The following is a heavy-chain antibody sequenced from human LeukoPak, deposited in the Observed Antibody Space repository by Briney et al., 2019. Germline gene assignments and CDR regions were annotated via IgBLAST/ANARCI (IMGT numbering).Heavy chain of an antibody. Sequence: PGGSLRLSCAASGFTFSSHAMNWVRQAPGKGLEWVGFIRGKAYGGTTEYAASVKGRFTISRDDSKSIAYLQMNSLKTEDTAVYYCTRVYSSSWYHFLLQALDIWGQGTMVTVSS. CDR2: IRGKAYGGTT. J-gene: IGHJ3*02. CDR3: TRVYSSSWYHFLLQALDI. D-gene: IGHD6-13*01. V-gene: IGHV3-49*04. CDR1: GFTFSSHA.